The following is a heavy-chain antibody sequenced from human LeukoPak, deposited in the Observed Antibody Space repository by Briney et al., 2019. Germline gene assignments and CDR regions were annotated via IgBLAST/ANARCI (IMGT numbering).Heavy chain of an antibody. D-gene: IGHD3-9*01. Sequence: GGSLRLSCAASGFTFNIYAMNWVRQAPGKGLEWVSSISGNGISAFYADSVKGRFTISRDSSKNTFFLQMNSLRAEDTAVYYCAKGASDWFLRPFDYWAQGTLVTVSS. CDR1: GFTFNIYA. CDR2: ISGNGISA. V-gene: IGHV3-23*01. J-gene: IGHJ4*02. CDR3: AKGASDWFLRPFDY.